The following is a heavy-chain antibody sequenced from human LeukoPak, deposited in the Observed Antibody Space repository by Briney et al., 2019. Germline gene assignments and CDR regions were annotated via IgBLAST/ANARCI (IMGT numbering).Heavy chain of an antibody. CDR3: ARAPGVCSSTSCYYYYGMDV. CDR2: INHSGSS. V-gene: IGHV4-34*01. D-gene: IGHD2-2*01. CDR1: GGSFSGYY. J-gene: IGHJ6*02. Sequence: SETLSLTCAVYGGSFSGYYWSWIRQPPGKGLEWIGEINHSGSSNYNPSLKSRVTISVDTSKNQFSLKLSSVTAADTAVYYCARAPGVCSSTSCYYYYGMDVWGQGTTVTVSS.